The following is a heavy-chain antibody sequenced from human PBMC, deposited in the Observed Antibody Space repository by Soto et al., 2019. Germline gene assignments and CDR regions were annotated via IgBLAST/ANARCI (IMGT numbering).Heavy chain of an antibody. V-gene: IGHV4-34*01. CDR1: GGSISGYY. CDR2: INDSGST. J-gene: IGHJ3*02. CDR3: AMRPWAFDI. Sequence: SETLSLTCTVSGGSISGYYWSWIRQPPGKGLEWIGEINDSGSTNYNPSLKSRVTISLVTSKKQFSLKLSSVTAADTAVYYCAMRPWAFDIWGQGTMVTVSS.